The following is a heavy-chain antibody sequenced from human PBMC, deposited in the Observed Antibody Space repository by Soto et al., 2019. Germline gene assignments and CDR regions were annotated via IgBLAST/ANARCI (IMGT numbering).Heavy chain of an antibody. CDR3: ARGGYYSYAPFDY. CDR1: GFTSSSHW. Sequence: EVQLVESGGGLVQPGGSLRLSCAASGFTSSSHWMHWVRQAPGKGLVWVSHINGAGSSTNYADSVKGRFTNSRDNAKNTLFLQMNSLRAEDTAVYYCARGGYYSYAPFDYWGQGTLVTVSS. J-gene: IGHJ4*02. D-gene: IGHD5-18*01. V-gene: IGHV3-74*01. CDR2: INGAGSST.